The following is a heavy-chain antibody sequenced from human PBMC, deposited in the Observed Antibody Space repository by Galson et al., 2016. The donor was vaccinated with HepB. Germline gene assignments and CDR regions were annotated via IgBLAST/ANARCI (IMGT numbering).Heavy chain of an antibody. J-gene: IGHJ4*02. D-gene: IGHD2-21*02. CDR2: VNHSGNT. V-gene: IGHV4-34*01. CDR3: ARGVTGTPYFDF. CDR1: GGSFNAYY. Sequence: LSLTCGVHGGSFNAYYWSWIRQTPGKGLEWIGEVNHSGNTKYNPSLKSRVTVSVDTSKNQFSLELRSMTAADTAIYYCARGVTGTPYFDFWGQGALVTVSS.